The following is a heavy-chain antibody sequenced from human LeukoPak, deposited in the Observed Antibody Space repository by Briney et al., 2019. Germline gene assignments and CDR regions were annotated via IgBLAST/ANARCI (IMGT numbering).Heavy chain of an antibody. CDR1: GFTFSSYW. Sequence: GGSLRLSCAASGFTFSSYWMHWVRQAPGKGLVWVSRINSNGSSISYADSVKGRFTISRDNAKNTLYLRMNSLRAEDTAVYYCARGGIYSYKPFDYWGQGTLVTVSS. J-gene: IGHJ4*02. CDR2: INSNGSSI. CDR3: ARGGIYSYKPFDY. D-gene: IGHD5-18*01. V-gene: IGHV3-74*01.